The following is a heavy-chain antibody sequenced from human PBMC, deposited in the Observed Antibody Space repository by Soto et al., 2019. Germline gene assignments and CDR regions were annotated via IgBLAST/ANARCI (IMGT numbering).Heavy chain of an antibody. CDR1: GGAIRSGGYY. Sequence: QVQLQESGPGMVKPSQTLSLTCTVSGGAIRSGGYYWRWIRQHPGNGLEWIGYIYYSGSTYYNPYLKSRVTISVDTSKNQFDLKLRSVTAADTAVYYCARGPSGSSTSCSTPRFDYWGQGTLVTVSS. CDR2: IYYSGST. V-gene: IGHV4-31*03. D-gene: IGHD2-2*01. CDR3: ARGPSGSSTSCSTPRFDY. J-gene: IGHJ4*02.